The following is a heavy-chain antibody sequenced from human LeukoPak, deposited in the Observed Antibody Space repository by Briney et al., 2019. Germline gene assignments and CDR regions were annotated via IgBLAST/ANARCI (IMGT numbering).Heavy chain of an antibody. V-gene: IGHV3-11*04. CDR2: ISSSGSTI. J-gene: IGHJ6*03. D-gene: IGHD3-10*01. CDR1: GFTFSDYY. Sequence: PGGSLRLSCAASGFTFSDYYMSWIRQAPGKGLEWASYISSSGSTIYYADSVKGRFTISRDNAKNSLYLQMNSLRAEDTAVYYCARGPRGFGELYGWYYYYYYMDVWGKGTTVTVSS. CDR3: ARGPRGFGELYGWYYYYYYMDV.